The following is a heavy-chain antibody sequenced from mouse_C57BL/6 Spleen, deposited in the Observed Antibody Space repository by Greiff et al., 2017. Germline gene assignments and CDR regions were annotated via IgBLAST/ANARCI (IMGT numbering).Heavy chain of an antibody. J-gene: IGHJ4*01. CDR2: IDPNSGGT. D-gene: IGHD2-5*01. Sequence: QVQLQQPGAELVKPGASVKLSCKASGYTFTSYWMHWVKQRPGRGLEWLGRIDPNSGGTKYNEKFKSKATLTVDKPSSTAYMQLSSLTTEDSAVYYCARCGSNYDYAMDYWGQGTSVTVSS. CDR1: GYTFTSYW. CDR3: ARCGSNYDYAMDY. V-gene: IGHV1-72*01.